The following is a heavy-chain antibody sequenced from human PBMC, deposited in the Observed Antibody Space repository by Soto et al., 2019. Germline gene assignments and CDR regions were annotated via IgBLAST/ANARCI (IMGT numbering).Heavy chain of an antibody. CDR2: MYYSGNT. J-gene: IGHJ3*02. Sequence: PSETLSLTCTVSGGSISSYYWSWIRQPPGKGLEWIGYMYYSGNTNYNPSLKSRVTISVDTSKNQFSLKLSSVTAADTAVYYCARDGHVYDAFDIWGQGTMVTVSS. CDR1: GGSISSYY. V-gene: IGHV4-59*01. CDR3: ARDGHVYDAFDI.